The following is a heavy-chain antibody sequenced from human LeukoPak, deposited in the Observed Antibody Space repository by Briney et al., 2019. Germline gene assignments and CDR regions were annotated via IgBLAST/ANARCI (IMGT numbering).Heavy chain of an antibody. J-gene: IGHJ4*02. D-gene: IGHD6-19*01. CDR1: GGSISSYY. CDR3: ARETSSGWYPVFDY. Sequence: SETLSLTCTVSGGSISSYYWSWIRQPPGKGLEWIGYIYYSGSTNYNPSLKSRATISVDTSKNQFSLKLSSVTAADTAVYYCARETSSGWYPVFDYWGQGTLVTVSS. CDR2: IYYSGST. V-gene: IGHV4-59*01.